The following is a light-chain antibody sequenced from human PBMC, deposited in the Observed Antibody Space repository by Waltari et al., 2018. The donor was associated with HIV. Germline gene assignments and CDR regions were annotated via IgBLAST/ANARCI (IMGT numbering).Light chain of an antibody. Sequence: SSELTQDPAVSVALGQTVKITCQGDSLRRYYASWYQQKPGQAPVIFIYSENNRPSRIPDRFSGASSGNTASLTITGSQAEDEADYYCCSRDSSGNHLVFGGGTKLTVL. CDR1: SLRRYY. CDR3: CSRDSSGNHLV. CDR2: SEN. V-gene: IGLV3-19*01. J-gene: IGLJ3*02.